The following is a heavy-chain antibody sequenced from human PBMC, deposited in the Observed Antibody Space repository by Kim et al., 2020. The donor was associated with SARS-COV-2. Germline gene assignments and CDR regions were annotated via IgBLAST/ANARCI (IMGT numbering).Heavy chain of an antibody. V-gene: IGHV4-59*01. Sequence: SETLSLTCTVSGGSISSYYWSWIRQPPGKGLEWIGYMYYSGSTNYNPSLKSRVTISVDTSKNQFSLKLSSVTAADTAVYYCARVDGSGSPFDHWGQGTLVTVSS. CDR1: GGSISSYY. CDR3: ARVDGSGSPFDH. CDR2: MYYSGST. D-gene: IGHD3-10*01. J-gene: IGHJ4*02.